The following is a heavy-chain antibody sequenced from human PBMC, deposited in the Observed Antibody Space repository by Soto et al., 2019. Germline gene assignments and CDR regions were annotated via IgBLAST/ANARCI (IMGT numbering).Heavy chain of an antibody. D-gene: IGHD2-15*01. V-gene: IGHV4-34*01. CDR3: ARRPTAELPSNWFDP. J-gene: IGHJ5*02. Sequence: SETLSLTCAVYGGSFSGYYWSWIRQPPGKGLEWIGEINHSGSTNYNPSLKSRVTISVDTSKNHFSLNLSSVTAADTAIYYCARRPTAELPSNWFDPWGQGTLVTVSS. CDR1: GGSFSGYY. CDR2: INHSGST.